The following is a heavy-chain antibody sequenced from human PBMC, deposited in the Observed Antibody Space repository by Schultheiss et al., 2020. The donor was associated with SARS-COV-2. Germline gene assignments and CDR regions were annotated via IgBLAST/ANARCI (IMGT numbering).Heavy chain of an antibody. CDR2: INHSGST. CDR1: GGSFSGYY. CDR3: ARLSYGRLPNYYYYGMDV. Sequence: SQTLSLTCAVYGGSFSGYYWSWIRQPPGKGLEWIGEINHSGSTKYNPSLKSRVTISVDTSKNQFSLKLSSVTAADTAMYYCARLSYGRLPNYYYYGMDVWGQGTTVTVSS. J-gene: IGHJ6*02. V-gene: IGHV4-34*01. D-gene: IGHD3-10*01.